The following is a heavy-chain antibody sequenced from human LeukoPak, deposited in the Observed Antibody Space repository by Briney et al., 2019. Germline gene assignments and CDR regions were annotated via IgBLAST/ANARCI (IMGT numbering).Heavy chain of an antibody. CDR2: INHSGST. J-gene: IGHJ4*02. CDR3: ARGRDGDY. V-gene: IGHV4-34*01. Sequence: LEWIGEINHSGSTNYNPSLKSRVTISVDTSKNQFSLKLSSVTAADTAVYYCARGRDGDYWGQGTLVTVSS.